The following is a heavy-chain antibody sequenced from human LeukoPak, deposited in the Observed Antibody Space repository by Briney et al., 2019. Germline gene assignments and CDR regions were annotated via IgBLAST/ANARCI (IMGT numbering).Heavy chain of an antibody. J-gene: IGHJ5*02. Sequence: ASVKVSCKAPGYTFTSYGISWVRQAPGQGLQWMGWISTYSGKTNYPQRNQGRVIMTTDKSTSTVYMEVRSLRSEDTAVYYCARDSADSGSYFSGFDPWGQGTLVTVSS. CDR3: ARDSADSGSYFSGFDP. CDR1: GYTFTSYG. D-gene: IGHD1-26*01. CDR2: ISTYSGKT. V-gene: IGHV1-18*01.